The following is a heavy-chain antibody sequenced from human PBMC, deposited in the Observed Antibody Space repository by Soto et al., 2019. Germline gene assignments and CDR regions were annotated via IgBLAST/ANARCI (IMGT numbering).Heavy chain of an antibody. V-gene: IGHV4-39*02. CDR3: ARRPLVRGIIPYYFDF. Sequence: QLQLLESGPGLVKPSETLSLTCTVSGGSVSNSRYYWGWIRQPPGKRLEWNGSVYYSGSAYYNPSLKSGLTISVDTSMNRFSLKVNSVTAADTAIYYCARRPLVRGIIPYYFDFWGQGTLVTVSS. D-gene: IGHD3-10*01. J-gene: IGHJ4*02. CDR2: VYYSGSA. CDR1: GGSVSNSRYY.